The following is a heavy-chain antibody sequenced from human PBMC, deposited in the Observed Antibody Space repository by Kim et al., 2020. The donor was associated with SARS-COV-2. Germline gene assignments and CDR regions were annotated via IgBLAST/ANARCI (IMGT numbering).Heavy chain of an antibody. V-gene: IGHV3-48*03. J-gene: IGHJ6*04. CDR1: GFSFSSYA. Sequence: GGSLRLSCAASGFSFSSYAMNWVRQAPGKGLEWVSYISSSGSTINYADSVKGRFTISRDNAKNSLYLQMNSLRAEDTAVYYCARDYYDSSGYYYYYYYGMGGWVEGTTITVSS. CDR2: ISSSGSTI. D-gene: IGHD3-22*01. CDR3: ARDYYDSSGYYYYYYYGMGG.